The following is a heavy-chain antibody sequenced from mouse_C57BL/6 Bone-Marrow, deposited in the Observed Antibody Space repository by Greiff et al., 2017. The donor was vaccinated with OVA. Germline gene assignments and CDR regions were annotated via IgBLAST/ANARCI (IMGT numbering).Heavy chain of an antibody. D-gene: IGHD2-5*01. CDR2: IYPGNGDT. Sequence: QVQLQQSGAELVRPGASVKMSCKASGYTFTSYNMHWVKQTPRQGLEWIGAIYPGNGDTSYNQKFKGKATLTVDKSSSTAYMQLSSLTSEDSAVYFCARGAYYSNYVFYYYAMDYWGQGTSVTVSS. CDR1: GYTFTSYN. V-gene: IGHV1-12*01. CDR3: ARGAYYSNYVFYYYAMDY. J-gene: IGHJ4*01.